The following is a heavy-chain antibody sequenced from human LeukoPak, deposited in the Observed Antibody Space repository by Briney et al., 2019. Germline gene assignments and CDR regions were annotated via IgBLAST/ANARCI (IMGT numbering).Heavy chain of an antibody. J-gene: IGHJ5*02. D-gene: IGHD3-16*01. V-gene: IGHV3-21*01. CDR1: EFTFSTYN. Sequence: GGSLRLSCAASEFTFSTYNMNWVRQAPGKGLKWVSFISSSSNHIYYADSVKGRFTISRDNAKNSLYLQMNSLRAEDTAVYYCARDQGGWFDPWGQGTLVTVSS. CDR3: ARDQGGWFDP. CDR2: ISSSSNHI.